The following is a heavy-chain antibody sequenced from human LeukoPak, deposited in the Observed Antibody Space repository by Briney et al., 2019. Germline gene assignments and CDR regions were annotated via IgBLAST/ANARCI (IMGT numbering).Heavy chain of an antibody. D-gene: IGHD1-14*01. CDR1: GIVFADYA. Sequence: PGGSLRLSCAASGIVFADYAMSWVRQAPGKGLEWVSAISGSGHMIFYADSVKGRFTISRGNSKNTLYLQMNTLRAEDTAVYYYAKEILRGNNQFDHWGQGTLVTVSS. CDR3: AKEILRGNNQFDH. V-gene: IGHV3-23*01. J-gene: IGHJ4*02. CDR2: ISGSGHMI.